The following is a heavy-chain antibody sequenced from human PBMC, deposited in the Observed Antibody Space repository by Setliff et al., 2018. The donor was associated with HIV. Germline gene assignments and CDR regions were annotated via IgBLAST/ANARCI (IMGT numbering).Heavy chain of an antibody. V-gene: IGHV4-39*01. CDR3: VNPSGAMGDFDS. CDR1: GGSISSTNYF. CDR2: IYYHGST. Sequence: SETLSLTCTVSGGSISSTNYFWGWIRQPPGKGLEWIGTIYYHGSTYYNPSLKSRVAISIDTSKNQFSLQLTSVTAADTAVYYCVNPSGAMGDFDSWGQGTLVTVSS. D-gene: IGHD3-16*01. J-gene: IGHJ4*02.